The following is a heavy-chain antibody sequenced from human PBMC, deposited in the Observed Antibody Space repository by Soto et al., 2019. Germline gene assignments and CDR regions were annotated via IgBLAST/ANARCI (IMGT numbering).Heavy chain of an antibody. CDR1: GFTFSIYE. J-gene: IGHJ4*02. CDR2: ISSSGSTI. Sequence: GGSLRLSCAASGFTFSIYEMNWVRQAPGKGLEWVSYISSSGSTIYYADSVKGRFTISRDNAKNSLYLQMNSLRAEDTAVYYCARADDSGSLDYWGQGTLVTVSS. CDR3: ARADDSGSLDY. V-gene: IGHV3-48*03. D-gene: IGHD1-26*01.